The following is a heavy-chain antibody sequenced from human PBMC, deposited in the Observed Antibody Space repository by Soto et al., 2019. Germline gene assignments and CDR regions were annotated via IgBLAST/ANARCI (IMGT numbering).Heavy chain of an antibody. CDR1: GLTFSNAR. J-gene: IGHJ4*02. Sequence: GGAPRLSRAAPGLTFSNARMNWVRPAPGEGPEWVGRIKSKTDGGTTDYAAPVRGRFTISRDDSKSALNLHMNSLKTEDTAVYYCTTVGSITTAGTPLDYWGQGTLVTVSS. CDR2: IKSKTDGGTT. D-gene: IGHD6-13*01. V-gene: IGHV3-15*07. CDR3: TTVGSITTAGTPLDY.